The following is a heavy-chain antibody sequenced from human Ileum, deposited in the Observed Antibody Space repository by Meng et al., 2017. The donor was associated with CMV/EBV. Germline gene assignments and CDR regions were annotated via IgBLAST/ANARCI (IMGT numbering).Heavy chain of an antibody. J-gene: IGHJ6*02. Sequence: GESLKISCAASGFTFSLYWMSWVRQAPGKGLEWVANMNRDGSDRNYVDSVKGRFTISRDNAKNSLYLEMNSLRAEDTAVYYCARERLDIVVVPPATRHYYYYGMDVWGQGTTVTVSS. CDR1: GFTFSLYW. D-gene: IGHD2-2*03. CDR3: ARERLDIVVVPPATRHYYYYGMDV. CDR2: MNRDGSDR. V-gene: IGHV3-7*01.